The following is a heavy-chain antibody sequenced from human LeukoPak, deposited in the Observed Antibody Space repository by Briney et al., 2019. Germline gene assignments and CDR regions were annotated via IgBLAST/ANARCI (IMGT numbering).Heavy chain of an antibody. D-gene: IGHD1-26*01. J-gene: IGHJ4*02. V-gene: IGHV3-23*01. Sequence: GGSLRLSCAASGFTFSSYGMSWVRQAPGKGLEWVSAISGSGGSTYYADSVKGRFTISRDNAKNTLYLQMNSLRAEDTAVYYCAKDRVGALLYFDFWGQGTLVTVSS. CDR3: AKDRVGALLYFDF. CDR1: GFTFSSYG. CDR2: ISGSGGST.